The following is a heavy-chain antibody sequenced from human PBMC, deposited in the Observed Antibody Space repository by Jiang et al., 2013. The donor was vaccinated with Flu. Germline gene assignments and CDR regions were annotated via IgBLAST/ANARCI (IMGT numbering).Heavy chain of an antibody. D-gene: IGHD1-26*01. Sequence: SQTLSLTCAISGDSVSSNSAAWNWIRQSPSRGLEWLGRTYYRSKWYNDYAVSVKSRITINPDTSKNQFSLQLNSVTPEDTAVYYCARGALGRDTAERYYFDYWGQGTLVTVSS. J-gene: IGHJ4*02. CDR1: GDSVSSNSAA. CDR3: ARGALGRDTAERYYFDY. CDR2: TYYRSKWYN. V-gene: IGHV6-1*01.